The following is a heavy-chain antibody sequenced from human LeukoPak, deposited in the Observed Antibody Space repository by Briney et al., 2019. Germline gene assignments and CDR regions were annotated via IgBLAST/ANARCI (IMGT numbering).Heavy chain of an antibody. D-gene: IGHD3-10*01. J-gene: IGHJ4*02. Sequence: SVKVSCKASGFTFTSSAVQWVRQACGQRLEWIGWIVVGSGNTNYAQKFQERVTITRDMSTSTAYMELSSLRSEDTAVYYCAAVLLWFGESTPYFDYWGQGTLVTVSS. CDR3: AAVLLWFGESTPYFDY. V-gene: IGHV1-58*01. CDR2: IVVGSGNT. CDR1: GFTFTSSA.